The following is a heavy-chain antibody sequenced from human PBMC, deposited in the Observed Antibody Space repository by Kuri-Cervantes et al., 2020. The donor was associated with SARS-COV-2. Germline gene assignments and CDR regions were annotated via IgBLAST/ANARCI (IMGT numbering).Heavy chain of an antibody. Sequence: GSLRLSCAVYGGSFSGYYWSWIRQPPGKGLEWIGEINHSGSTNYNPSPKSRVTISVDTSKNQFSLKLSSVTAADTAVYYCARKAYYYDSREAFDIWGQGTMVTVSS. CDR2: INHSGST. J-gene: IGHJ3*02. CDR1: GGSFSGYY. V-gene: IGHV4-34*01. D-gene: IGHD3-22*01. CDR3: ARKAYYYDSREAFDI.